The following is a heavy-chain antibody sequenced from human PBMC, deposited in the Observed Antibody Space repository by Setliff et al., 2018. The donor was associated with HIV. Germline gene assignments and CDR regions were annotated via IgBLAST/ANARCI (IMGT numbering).Heavy chain of an antibody. CDR2: IFYSGST. Sequence: TSETLSLTCTVSGGSISHYYWTWIRQPPGKGLEWIGYIFYSGSTDYNPSLKSRLTTSVDTPNNQFSLSLNSVTAADTAVYYCARVGGVLTGTPHFDFWGQGILVTVSS. CDR3: ARVGGVLTGTPHFDF. D-gene: IGHD3-9*01. J-gene: IGHJ4*02. V-gene: IGHV4-59*01. CDR1: GGSISHYY.